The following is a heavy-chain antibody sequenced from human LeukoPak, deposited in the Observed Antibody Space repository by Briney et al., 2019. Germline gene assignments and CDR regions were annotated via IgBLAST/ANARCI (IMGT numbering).Heavy chain of an antibody. Sequence: GGSLRLSCAASGFTFSTYAMSWVRQAPGKGLEWVSAISPSGGTTYCADSVKGRFTISRDNSKNTLYLQMNSLRAEDTAVYYCARWELLIFDYWGQGTLVTVSS. V-gene: IGHV3-23*01. CDR1: GFTFSTYA. CDR2: ISPSGGTT. J-gene: IGHJ4*02. CDR3: ARWELLIFDY. D-gene: IGHD1-26*01.